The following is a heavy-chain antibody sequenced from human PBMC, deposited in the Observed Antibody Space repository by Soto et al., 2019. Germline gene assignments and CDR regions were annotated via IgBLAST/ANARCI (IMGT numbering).Heavy chain of an antibody. D-gene: IGHD6-19*01. V-gene: IGHV3-13*04. J-gene: IGHJ6*02. CDR3: ARGTHWEGEIDIALAGPSIGYYFGMDV. CDR2: IGTADNT. Sequence: PGGSLTLSCAASGFTFSSYDMHWVRQATGKGLEWVSAIGTADNTYYPDSVTGRFTISRENAKNSFYLQMNSLRAGDTAVYYCARGTHWEGEIDIALAGPSIGYYFGMDVWGQGTTVTVSS. CDR1: GFTFSSYD.